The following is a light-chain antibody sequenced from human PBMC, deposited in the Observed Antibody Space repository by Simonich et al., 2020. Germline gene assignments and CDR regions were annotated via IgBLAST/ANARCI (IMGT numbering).Light chain of an antibody. Sequence: DVVMTQSPLSLPVTLGQPASISCRSSQSLVHSDGNTYLNWFQQRPGQSPRRLIYKVSTRDSGVPDRFSGSGSGTDFTLKISRVEAEDVGVYYCMQSIQLPLTFGGGTKVEIK. CDR3: MQSIQLPLT. CDR2: KVS. CDR1: QSLVHSDGNTY. J-gene: IGKJ4*01. V-gene: IGKV2-30*02.